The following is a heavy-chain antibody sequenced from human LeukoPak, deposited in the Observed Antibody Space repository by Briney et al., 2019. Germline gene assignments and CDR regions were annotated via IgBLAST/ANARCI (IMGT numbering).Heavy chain of an antibody. CDR1: GGTFSSYA. CDR2: IIPIFGTA. Sequence: SVKVSCKASGGTFSSYAISWVRQAPGQGLEWMGGIIPIFGTANYAQKFQGRVTITADESASTAYMELSSLRSEDTAVYYCASGPYTADDYYFDYWGQGTLVTVSS. J-gene: IGHJ4*02. D-gene: IGHD3-16*01. V-gene: IGHV1-69*13. CDR3: ASGPYTADDYYFDY.